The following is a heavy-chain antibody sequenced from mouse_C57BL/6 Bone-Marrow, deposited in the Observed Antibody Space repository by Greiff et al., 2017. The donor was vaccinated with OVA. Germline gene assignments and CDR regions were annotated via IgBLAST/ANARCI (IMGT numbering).Heavy chain of an antibody. CDR2: IDPSDSET. Sequence: QVQLQQPGAELVRPGSSVKLSCKASGYTFTSYWMHWVKQRPIQGLEWIGNIDPSDSETHYNQKFKDKATLTVDQSSSTAYMQHSSLTSEDSAVYYCGRGEDEYFDVWGTGTTVTVSS. J-gene: IGHJ1*03. CDR3: GRGEDEYFDV. V-gene: IGHV1-52*01. CDR1: GYTFTSYW.